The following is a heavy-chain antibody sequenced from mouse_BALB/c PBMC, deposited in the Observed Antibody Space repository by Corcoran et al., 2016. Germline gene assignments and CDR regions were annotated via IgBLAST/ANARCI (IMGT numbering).Heavy chain of an antibody. CDR2: INTHTGEP. D-gene: IGHD4-1*01. J-gene: IGHJ3*01. V-gene: IGHV9-3-1*01. CDR3: ASLGRGFAY. CDR1: GYTFTNYG. Sequence: QIQLVQSGPELKKPGETVKISCKASGYTFTNYGMNWVKQAPGRGLKWMGWINTHTGEPTYADDFKGRFAFSLETSASTAYLQINNLKNEDTATYFCASLGRGFAYWGQGTLVTVSA.